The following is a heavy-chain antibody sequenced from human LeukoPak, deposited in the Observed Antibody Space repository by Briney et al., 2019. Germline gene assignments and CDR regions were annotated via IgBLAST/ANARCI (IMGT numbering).Heavy chain of an antibody. CDR1: GFTFSSYE. J-gene: IGHJ4*02. Sequence: GGSLRLSCAASGFTFSSYEMNWVRQAPGKGLEWVSYISSSGCTIYYADSVKDRFTISRDNAKNSLYLQMNSLRAEDTAVYYCARQLDRAAAGTLGYWGQGTLVTVSS. D-gene: IGHD6-13*01. CDR2: ISSSGCTI. CDR3: ARQLDRAAAGTLGY. V-gene: IGHV3-48*03.